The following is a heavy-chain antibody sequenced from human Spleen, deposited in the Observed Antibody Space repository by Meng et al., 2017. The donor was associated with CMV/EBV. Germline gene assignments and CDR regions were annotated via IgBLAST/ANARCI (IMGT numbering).Heavy chain of an antibody. CDR3: AKDRYSNPHVLDV. CDR1: GFTFSSYG. Sequence: GESLKISCAASGFTFSSYGMSWVRQVPGKGLEWVSTVYSGGSSTYSADSVKGRFTISRDNSKNTLYLQMNSLRADDTAVYYCAKDRYSNPHVLDVWGQGTTVTVSS. CDR2: VYSGGSST. V-gene: IGHV3-23*03. D-gene: IGHD4-11*01. J-gene: IGHJ6*02.